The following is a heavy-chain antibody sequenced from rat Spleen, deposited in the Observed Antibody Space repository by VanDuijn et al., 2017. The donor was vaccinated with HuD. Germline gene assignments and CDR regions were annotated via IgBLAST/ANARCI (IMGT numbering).Heavy chain of an antibody. Sequence: QVQLKESGPGLVRPSETLSLTCTVSGFSLISYSVHWVRQPPGKGLEWMGGLWVDGSTDYNSALKPRLSISRDTSKSQVFLKLNSLQTEDTAIYFCTSPFRWFAYWGQGTLVT. J-gene: IGHJ3*01. V-gene: IGHV2-1*01. CDR1: GFSLISYS. CDR2: LWVDGST. CDR3: TSPFRWFAY.